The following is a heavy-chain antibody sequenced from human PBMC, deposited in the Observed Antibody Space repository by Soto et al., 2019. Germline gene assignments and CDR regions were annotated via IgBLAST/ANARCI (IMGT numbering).Heavy chain of an antibody. CDR2: ISSRGSTI. CDR1: GFTFSDYY. J-gene: IGHJ4*02. V-gene: IGHV3-11*01. CDR3: ARDPLETVATPFDY. Sequence: PGLSLRLSCAASGFTFSDYYMSWIRQAPGKGLEWISYISSRGSTIYYADSVKGRFTISRDNAKNSLYLQMNSLRAEDTAVYYCARDPLETVATPFDYWGQGTLVTVSS. D-gene: IGHD5-12*01.